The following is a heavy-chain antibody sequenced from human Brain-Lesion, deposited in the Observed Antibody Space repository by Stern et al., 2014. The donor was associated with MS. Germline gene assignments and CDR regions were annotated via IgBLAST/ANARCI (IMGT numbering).Heavy chain of an antibody. D-gene: IGHD3-22*01. J-gene: IGHJ4*02. CDR1: GGSINSGGYY. CDR3: ARGARYSDSSGYYFYFDY. V-gene: IGHV4-31*03. CDR2: IYYTGRA. Sequence: VQLVESGPGLVKPSQTLPLTCTVSGGSINSGGYYWSWIRQYPGKGLEWIGYIYYTGRAYYDPSLKSRLSMSIDPSKNQFSLNLNSVTAADTAVYYCARGARYSDSSGYYFYFDYWGQGTLVTVSS.